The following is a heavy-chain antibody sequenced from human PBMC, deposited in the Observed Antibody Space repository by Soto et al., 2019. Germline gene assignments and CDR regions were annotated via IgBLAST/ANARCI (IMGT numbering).Heavy chain of an antibody. CDR3: ARPSMGYYGMDV. CDR2: IYYSGST. D-gene: IGHD2-8*01. J-gene: IGHJ6*02. V-gene: IGHV4-31*03. Sequence: SETLSLTCTVSGGSISSGGYYWSWIRQHPGKGLEWIGYIYYSGSTYYNPSLKSRVTISVDTSKNQFSLKLSSVTAADTAVYYCARPSMGYYGMDVWGQGTTVTVS. CDR1: GGSISSGGYY.